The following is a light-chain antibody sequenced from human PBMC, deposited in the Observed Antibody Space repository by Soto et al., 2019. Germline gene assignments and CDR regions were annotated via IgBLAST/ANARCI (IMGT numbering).Light chain of an antibody. CDR3: QHHNSYSQT. V-gene: IGKV1-5*01. CDR1: QSIRYY. J-gene: IGKJ1*01. CDR2: GAS. Sequence: DIPLTQSPPTLSASVGDRVTITCRASQSIRYYLAWYQQMPGKAPKLLIYGASSLQSGVASRFSGSGSGTEVTLSFSSLQPDDFATYFCQHHNSYSQTFGQGTKVEI.